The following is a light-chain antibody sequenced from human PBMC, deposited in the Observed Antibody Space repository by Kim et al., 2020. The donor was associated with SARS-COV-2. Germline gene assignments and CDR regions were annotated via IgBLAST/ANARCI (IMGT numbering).Light chain of an antibody. J-gene: IGKJ1*01. CDR3: QQYETYWT. Sequence: DIQMTQSPSTLSASVGDRVTITCRASQSIDSWLAWYQQKPGQAPKLLIYKASRLHSGVPSRFSGSGSGTEFTLTISGLQPDDFAMYFCQQYETYWTFGLGTKVDIK. V-gene: IGKV1-5*03. CDR2: KAS. CDR1: QSIDSW.